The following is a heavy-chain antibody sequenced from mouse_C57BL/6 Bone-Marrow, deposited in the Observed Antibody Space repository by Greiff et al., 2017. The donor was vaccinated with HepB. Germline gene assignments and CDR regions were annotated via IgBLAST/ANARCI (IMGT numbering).Heavy chain of an antibody. Sequence: VKLQESGPGLVAPSQSLSITCTVSGFSLTSYGVDWVRQSPGKGLEWLGVIWGVGSTNYNSALKSRLSISKDNSKSQVFLKMNSLQTDDTAMYYCAILITTVVATDYAMDYWGQGTSVTVSS. D-gene: IGHD1-1*01. CDR2: IWGVGST. V-gene: IGHV2-6*01. CDR1: GFSLTSYG. J-gene: IGHJ4*01. CDR3: AILITTVVATDYAMDY.